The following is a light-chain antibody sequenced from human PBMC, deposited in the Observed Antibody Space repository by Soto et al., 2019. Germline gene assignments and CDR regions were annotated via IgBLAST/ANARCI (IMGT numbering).Light chain of an antibody. CDR3: QSYDSSLSGVL. CDR2: GNT. CDR1: TSNIGAGYE. J-gene: IGLJ2*01. V-gene: IGLV1-40*01. Sequence: QLVLTQPPSVSGAPGQRVTISCTGSTSNIGAGYEVHWYQQLPGTAPKLLIYGNTNRPSGVPDRFSGSKSDTSASLAITGLQAEDEADYYCQSYDSSLSGVLFGGGTKLTVL.